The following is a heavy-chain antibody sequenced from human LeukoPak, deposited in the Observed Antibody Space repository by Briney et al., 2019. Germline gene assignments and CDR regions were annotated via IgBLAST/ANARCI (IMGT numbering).Heavy chain of an antibody. D-gene: IGHD3-22*01. J-gene: IGHJ4*02. CDR2: IIPILGTT. CDR3: AGAPRYYDSSGFYSVPDY. Sequence: SVKVSCKDSGGTFSSYALSWVRQAPGQGLEWMGRIIPILGTTNYAQKFQGRVTISADKSTTTAYMELRSLRSEDTAVYYCAGAPRYYDSSGFYSVPDYWGQGTLVTVSS. CDR1: GGTFSSYA. V-gene: IGHV1-69*04.